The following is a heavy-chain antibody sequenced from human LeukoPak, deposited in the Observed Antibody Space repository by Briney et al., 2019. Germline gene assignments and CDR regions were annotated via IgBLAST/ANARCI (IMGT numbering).Heavy chain of an antibody. CDR3: ARDQRTGYPPEDYMDV. CDR1: GGSISSSSYY. V-gene: IGHV4-61*02. J-gene: IGHJ6*03. D-gene: IGHD3/OR15-3a*01. Sequence: SEALSLTCTVSGGSISSSSYYWGWIRQPAGKGLEWIGRIYTSGSTNYNPSLKSRVTMSVDTSKNQFSLKLSSVTAAYTAVYYCARDQRTGYPPEDYMDVWGKGTTVTISS. CDR2: IYTSGST.